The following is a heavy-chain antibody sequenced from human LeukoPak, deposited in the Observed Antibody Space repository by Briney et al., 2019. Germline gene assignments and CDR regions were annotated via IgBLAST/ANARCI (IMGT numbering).Heavy chain of an antibody. CDR2: INPSSGGT. Sequence: GASVKVSCKASGYTFTGYYMHWVRQAPGQGLEWMGWINPSSGGTNYAQKFQGRVTMTRDTSISTAYMELSRLRSDDTAVYYCARGYGGYSYGRHFDYWGQGTLVTVSS. J-gene: IGHJ4*02. CDR3: ARGYGGYSYGRHFDY. V-gene: IGHV1-2*02. D-gene: IGHD5-18*01. CDR1: GYTFTGYY.